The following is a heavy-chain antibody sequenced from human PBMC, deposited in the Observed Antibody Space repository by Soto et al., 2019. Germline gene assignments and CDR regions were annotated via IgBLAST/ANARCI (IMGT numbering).Heavy chain of an antibody. CDR3: ARGWEYCDSSGYYGY. Sequence: GGSLRLSCAASGFTFDDYAMHWVRQAPGKGLEWVAGISWNSDYIGYADSVRGRFAISRDNAKKSLYLQMNSLRAEDTAVYYCARGWEYCDSSGYYGYWGQGTLVTVSS. D-gene: IGHD3-22*01. J-gene: IGHJ4*02. CDR2: ISWNSDYI. CDR1: GFTFDDYA. V-gene: IGHV3-9*01.